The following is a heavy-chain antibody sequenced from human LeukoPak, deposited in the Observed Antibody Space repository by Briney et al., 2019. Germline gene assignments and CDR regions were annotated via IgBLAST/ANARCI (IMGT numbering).Heavy chain of an antibody. D-gene: IGHD5-18*01. J-gene: IGHJ4*02. CDR2: ISYDGSNK. CDR3: ARSTAMDTTYDY. Sequence: GGSLRLSCAASGFTFSSYAMHWVRQAPGKGLEWVAVISYDGSNKYYADSVKGRFTISRDNSKNTLYLQMNSLRAEDTAVYYCARSTAMDTTYDYWGQGTLVTVSS. CDR1: GFTFSSYA. V-gene: IGHV3-30*04.